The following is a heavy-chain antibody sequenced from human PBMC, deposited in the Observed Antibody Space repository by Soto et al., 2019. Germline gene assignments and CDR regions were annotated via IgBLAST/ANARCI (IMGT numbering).Heavy chain of an antibody. CDR1: GGTFSSYA. V-gene: IGHV1-69*12. CDR2: IHPIFGTA. J-gene: IGHJ6*02. CDR3: ARVANYYGSPQVLDGMDV. Sequence: QVQLVQSGAEVKKPGSSVKVSCKASGGTFSSYAISWVRQATGQGLEWMGGIHPIFGTADYAQKLQGRFRIIADASTCTAYMELSSLRSEDTAVYSCARVANYYGSPQVLDGMDVWGQGTTVTVSS. D-gene: IGHD3-10*01.